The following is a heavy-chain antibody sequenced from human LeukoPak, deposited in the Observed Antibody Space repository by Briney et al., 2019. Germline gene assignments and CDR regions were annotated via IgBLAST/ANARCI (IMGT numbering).Heavy chain of an antibody. V-gene: IGHV3-30*02. CDR3: ARDPDYYDSSVGY. J-gene: IGHJ4*02. Sequence: GGSLRLSCAASGFTFSSYGMHWVRQAPGKGLEWVAFIRYDGSNKYYADSVKGRFTISRDNSKNTLYLQMNSLRAEDTAVYYCARDPDYYDSSVGYWGQGTLVTVSS. CDR2: IRYDGSNK. D-gene: IGHD3-22*01. CDR1: GFTFSSYG.